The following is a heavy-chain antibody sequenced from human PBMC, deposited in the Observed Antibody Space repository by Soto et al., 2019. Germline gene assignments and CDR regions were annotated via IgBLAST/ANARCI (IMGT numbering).Heavy chain of an antibody. Sequence: SENLSLTCTVSDGSISSGGYCWTCIRQPPGKGLEWIGYIYYSGRTNYNPCLKSRVSISVDTSKNQFSLKLSSVTAADTAVYYCARAPYYYDSSGLYYYGMYVWGQGTTVTVSS. CDR1: DGSISSGGYC. J-gene: IGHJ6*02. V-gene: IGHV4-61*08. CDR2: IYYSGRT. D-gene: IGHD3-22*01. CDR3: ARAPYYYDSSGLYYYGMYV.